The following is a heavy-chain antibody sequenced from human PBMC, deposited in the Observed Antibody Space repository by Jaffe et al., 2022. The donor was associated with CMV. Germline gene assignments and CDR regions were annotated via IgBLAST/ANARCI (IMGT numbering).Heavy chain of an antibody. D-gene: IGHD6-13*01. CDR2: IYPGDSDS. CDR3: ARRALKQQMGPNSYSYMDV. CDR1: GYNFNNYW. V-gene: IGHV5-51*01. Sequence: EVQLVQSGTEVKKPGESLRISCQGSGYNFNNYWIDWVRQMPGKGLEWMGTIYPGDSDSRYSPSFQGQVTLSADRSISTAYLQWNSLKASDSAIYYCARRALKQQMGPNSYSYMDVWGKGTTVTVSS. J-gene: IGHJ6*03.